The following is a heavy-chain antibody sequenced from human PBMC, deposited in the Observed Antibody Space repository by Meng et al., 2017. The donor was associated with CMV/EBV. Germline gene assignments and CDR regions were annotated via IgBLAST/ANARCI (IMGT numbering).Heavy chain of an antibody. CDR3: AHSQRGYSGPVDLDY. Sequence: QLSLMGPVPTLRQPPPTLTATCTFSGFALRPSGVGVGWIRQPPGKALEWLALIYWDDDKRYSPSLKSRLTITKDTSKNQVVLTMTNMDPVDTATYYCAHSQRGYSGPVDLDYWGQGTLVTVSS. D-gene: IGHD5-12*01. J-gene: IGHJ4*02. V-gene: IGHV2-5*02. CDR2: IYWDDDK. CDR1: GFALRPSGVG.